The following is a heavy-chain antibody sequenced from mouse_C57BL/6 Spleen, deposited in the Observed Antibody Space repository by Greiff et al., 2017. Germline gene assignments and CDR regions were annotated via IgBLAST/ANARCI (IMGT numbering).Heavy chain of an antibody. CDR1: GYTFTSYW. Sequence: QVQLQQPGAELVMPGASVKLSCKASGYTFTSYWMHWVKQRPGQGLEWIGELDPSDSYTNYNQKFKGKSTLTVDKSSSTAYMQLSSLTSEDSAVYYCAREHHGNHGIAYWGQGTLVTVSA. V-gene: IGHV1-69*01. J-gene: IGHJ3*01. D-gene: IGHD2-1*01. CDR2: LDPSDSYT. CDR3: AREHHGNHGIAY.